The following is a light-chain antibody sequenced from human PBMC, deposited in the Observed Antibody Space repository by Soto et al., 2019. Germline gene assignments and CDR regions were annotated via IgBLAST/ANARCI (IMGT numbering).Light chain of an antibody. Sequence: VLTQSPGTLSLTSGERATLSCRSIQSISGTYVAWYQQKPGQAPRLLIYSASTRATGIPDRFSGSGSGTEFTLTISSLQPDDLATYYCQQYNSSPWTFGQGTKVDI. V-gene: IGKV3-20*01. CDR1: QSISGTY. CDR3: QQYNSSPWT. CDR2: SAS. J-gene: IGKJ1*01.